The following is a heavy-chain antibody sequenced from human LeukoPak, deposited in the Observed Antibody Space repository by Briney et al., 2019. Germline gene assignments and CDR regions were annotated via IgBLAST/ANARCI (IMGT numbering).Heavy chain of an antibody. CDR1: GFTFRSYW. Sequence: GGSLRLSCAASGFTFRSYWMSWVRQAPGKGLEWVANIKPDGSNEYYMHSVKGRFTISRDNAKNSLYLQMNGLRAEDTAVYYCARANNSSWNFWGQGTLVTVAS. D-gene: IGHD6-13*01. CDR2: IKPDGSNE. J-gene: IGHJ4*02. CDR3: ARANNSSWNF. V-gene: IGHV3-7*01.